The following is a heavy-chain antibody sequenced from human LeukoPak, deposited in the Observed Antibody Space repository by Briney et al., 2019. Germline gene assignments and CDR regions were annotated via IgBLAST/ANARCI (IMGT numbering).Heavy chain of an antibody. CDR1: GFTFSSYA. Sequence: GGSLRLSCAASGFTFSSYAMSWVRQAPGKGLEWVSAISGSGGSTYYADSVKGRFTISRDNSKNTLYLQMNSLGAEDTAVYSCAKVTTRDGYKFDYWGQGTLVTVSS. CDR3: AKVTTRDGYKFDY. V-gene: IGHV3-23*01. D-gene: IGHD5-24*01. J-gene: IGHJ4*02. CDR2: ISGSGGST.